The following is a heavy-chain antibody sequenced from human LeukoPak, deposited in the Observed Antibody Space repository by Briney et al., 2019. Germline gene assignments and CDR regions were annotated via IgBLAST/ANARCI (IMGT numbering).Heavy chain of an antibody. V-gene: IGHV4-31*03. Sequence: SETLSLTCTVSGGSVSSGGYYWSWIRQHPGKGLEWIGYSYHTGTIYYNPSLKSRLTISVDTSKNQFSLKLSSVTAADTAVYYCARNYYDSSGYYYNDYWGQGILVTVSS. CDR1: GGSVSSGGYY. CDR2: SYHTGTI. CDR3: ARNYYDSSGYYYNDY. J-gene: IGHJ4*02. D-gene: IGHD3-22*01.